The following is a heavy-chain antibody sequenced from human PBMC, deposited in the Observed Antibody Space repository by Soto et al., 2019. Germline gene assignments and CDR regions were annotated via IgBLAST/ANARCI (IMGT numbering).Heavy chain of an antibody. CDR2: IIPIFGTA. D-gene: IGHD3-16*02. CDR1: GGTFSSYA. V-gene: IGHV1-69*12. Sequence: QVQLVQSGAEVKQPGSSVKVSCKASGGTFSSYAISWVRQAPGQGLEWMGGIIPIFGTANYAQKFQGRVTITADESTSTAYMELSSLRSEDTAVYYCASALRDYVWGSYRSVIDYWGQGTLVTVSS. J-gene: IGHJ4*02. CDR3: ASALRDYVWGSYRSVIDY.